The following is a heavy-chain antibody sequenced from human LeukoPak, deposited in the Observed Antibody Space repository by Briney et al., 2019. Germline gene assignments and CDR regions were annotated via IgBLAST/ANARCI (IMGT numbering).Heavy chain of an antibody. CDR2: IDTSSTYI. CDR3: ARDAAEYSSGWYGVFDY. CDR1: GFTFSSCD. J-gene: IGHJ4*02. D-gene: IGHD6-19*01. Sequence: GRSLRLSCAASGFTFSSCDMSWVRQAPGKGLEWVSSIDTSSTYIYYADSMKGRFTISRDNAKNSLYLQMNSLRAEDTAVYYCARDAAEYSSGWYGVFDYWGQGTLVTVSS. V-gene: IGHV3-21*01.